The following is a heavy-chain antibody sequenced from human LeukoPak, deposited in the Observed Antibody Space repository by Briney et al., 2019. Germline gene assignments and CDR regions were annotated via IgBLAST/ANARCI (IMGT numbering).Heavy chain of an antibody. D-gene: IGHD3-9*01. J-gene: IGHJ3*02. V-gene: IGHV3-64*02. CDR3: ASPWGAVRYFDWLLDI. CDR1: GFTFSNYA. Sequence: PGGSLRLSCAASGFTFSNYAMHWVRQAPGKGLEYVSAISSNGGSTYYAESVKGRFTVSRDNSKNTLYLQMGSLRGEDMAVYYCASPWGAVRYFDWLLDIWGQGTMVTVSS. CDR2: ISSNGGST.